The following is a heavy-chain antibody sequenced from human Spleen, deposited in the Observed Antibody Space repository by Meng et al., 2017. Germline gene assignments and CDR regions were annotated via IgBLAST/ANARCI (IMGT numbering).Heavy chain of an antibody. Sequence: LQGGGAGLCNASETLSLTYAVSVGPFIGYFCSWIRQPPGKGLEWIGEINHRGSTNFNPSLESRVTFSIDTSRNKFSLRLKYVSAADTAVYYCARAPVPAVRGHNFFDPWGQGTLVTVSS. V-gene: IGHV4-34*01. J-gene: IGHJ5*02. CDR2: INHRGST. D-gene: IGHD2-2*01. CDR1: VGPFIGYF. CDR3: ARAPVPAVRGHNFFDP.